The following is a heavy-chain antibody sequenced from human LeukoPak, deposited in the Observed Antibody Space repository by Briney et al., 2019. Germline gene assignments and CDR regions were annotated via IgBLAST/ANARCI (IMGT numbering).Heavy chain of an antibody. CDR2: INWNGGST. D-gene: IGHD1-26*01. CDR1: GFTFDDYG. J-gene: IGHJ6*03. CDR3: ARDSWAGRNYYYYMDV. Sequence: GGSLRLSCAASGFTFDDYGMSWVRQAPGKGLEWVSGINWNGGSTGYADSVKGRFTISRDNAKNSLYLQMNSLRAEDTALYYCARDSWAGRNYYYYMDVWGKGTTVTVSS. V-gene: IGHV3-20*04.